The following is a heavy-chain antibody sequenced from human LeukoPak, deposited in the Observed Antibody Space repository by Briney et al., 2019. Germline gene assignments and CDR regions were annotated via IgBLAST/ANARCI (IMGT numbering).Heavy chain of an antibody. Sequence: ASLKVSCKASGYTFTAYYMHWVRQAPGQGLEWMGSINSNSGGTNYAQNFQGRVAMTRDTSISTAYMELSRLRSDDTAVYFCARGECSTAPTWWGQGTLVTVSS. D-gene: IGHD3-10*02. V-gene: IGHV1-2*02. CDR3: ARGECSTAPTW. CDR1: GYTFTAYY. J-gene: IGHJ4*02. CDR2: INSNSGGT.